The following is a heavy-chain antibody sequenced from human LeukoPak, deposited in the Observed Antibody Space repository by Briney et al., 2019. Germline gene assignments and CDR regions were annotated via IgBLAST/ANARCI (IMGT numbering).Heavy chain of an antibody. Sequence: ASVKVSCKASGFTFTGYYVHWVRQAPGQGLEWMGWINPNTGGTNYAQKFQGRVTMTRDTSINTAYMELSRLSSDDTAVYYRARGLTYYYYYSYMNVWGKGTTVTVSS. CDR3: ARGLTYYYYYSYMNV. J-gene: IGHJ6*03. V-gene: IGHV1-2*02. CDR2: INPNTGGT. CDR1: GFTFTGYY.